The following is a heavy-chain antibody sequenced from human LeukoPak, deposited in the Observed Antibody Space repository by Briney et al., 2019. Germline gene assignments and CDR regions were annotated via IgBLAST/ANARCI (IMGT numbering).Heavy chain of an antibody. V-gene: IGHV4-39*07. D-gene: IGHD6-6*01. CDR3: ATIPRSLVGRDS. CDR2: IYYSGST. J-gene: IGHJ5*01. CDR1: GGSISSSSYY. Sequence: SETLSLTCTVSGGSISSSSYYWGWIRQPPGKGLEWIGSIYYSGSTNYNPSLKSRVTISVDTSKNQFSLKLSSVTAADTAVYYCATIPRSLVGRDSWGQGTLVTVSS.